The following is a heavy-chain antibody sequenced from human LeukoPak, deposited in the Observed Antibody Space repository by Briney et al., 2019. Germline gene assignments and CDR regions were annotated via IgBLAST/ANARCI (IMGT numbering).Heavy chain of an antibody. J-gene: IGHJ4*02. D-gene: IGHD4-17*01. V-gene: IGHV3-7*01. CDR2: IKQDGSEK. Sequence: GGSLRLSCAAPGFTFSSCSMSWVRQAPGKGLEWVANIKQDGSEKYYVDSVKGRFTISRDNAKNSLYLQMNSLRAEDTAVYYCAKDRARGYGDYYYWGQGTLVTVSS. CDR3: AKDRARGYGDYYY. CDR1: GFTFSSCS.